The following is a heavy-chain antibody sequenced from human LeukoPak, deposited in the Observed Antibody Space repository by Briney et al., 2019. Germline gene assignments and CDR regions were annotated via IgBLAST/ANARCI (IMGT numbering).Heavy chain of an antibody. Sequence: SVKVSCNASGGTFSSYAISWVRQAPGQGLEWMGRIIPIFGIANYAQKFQGRVTITADKSTSTAYMELSSLRSEDTAVYYCARTLHYYDSSGFAYWGQGTLVTVSS. CDR3: ARTLHYYDSSGFAY. CDR1: GGTFSSYA. CDR2: IIPIFGIA. D-gene: IGHD3-22*01. V-gene: IGHV1-69*04. J-gene: IGHJ4*02.